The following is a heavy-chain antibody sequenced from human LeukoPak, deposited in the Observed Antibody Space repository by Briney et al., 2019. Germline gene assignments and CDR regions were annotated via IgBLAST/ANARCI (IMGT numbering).Heavy chain of an antibody. V-gene: IGHV1-2*06. CDR1: GYSFTTYY. J-gene: IGHJ4*02. Sequence: ASVKVSCKASGYSFTTYYIHWVRQAPGQGLEWMGRINPNSGGTKYTQKFQGRVTMTRDTSISTAYMELSSLSSDDTALYYCVRETGSTTEYFDYWGRGTLVTVTS. CDR3: VRETGSTTEYFDY. D-gene: IGHD1-7*01. CDR2: INPNSGGT.